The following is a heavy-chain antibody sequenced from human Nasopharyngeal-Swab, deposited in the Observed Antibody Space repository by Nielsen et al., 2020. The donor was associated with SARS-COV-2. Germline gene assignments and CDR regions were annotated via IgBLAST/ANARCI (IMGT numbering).Heavy chain of an antibody. J-gene: IGHJ6*03. V-gene: IGHV3-53*01. Sequence: GGSLRLSCAASGFTVSSNYMSWVRQAPGKGLEWVSVIYSGGSTYYADSVKGRFTISRDNSKNTLYLQMNSLRAEDTAVYYCARGVGAYDLDYYMDVWGKGTTVTVSS. CDR2: IYSGGST. CDR3: ARGVGAYDLDYYMDV. CDR1: GFTVSSNY. D-gene: IGHD5-12*01.